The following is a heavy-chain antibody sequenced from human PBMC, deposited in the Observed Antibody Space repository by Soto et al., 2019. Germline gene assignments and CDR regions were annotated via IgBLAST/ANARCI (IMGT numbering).Heavy chain of an antibody. CDR1: GGSFSGYY. D-gene: IGHD3-10*01. J-gene: IGHJ6*02. CDR2: INHSGST. CDR3: ARGGITMVRGVIISLYYYYGMDV. V-gene: IGHV4-34*01. Sequence: NPSETLSLTCAVYGGSFSGYYWSWIRQPPGKGLEWIGEINHSGSTNYNPSLKSRVTISVDTSKNQFSLKLSSVTAADTAVYYCARGGITMVRGVIISLYYYYGMDVWGQGTTVTVSS.